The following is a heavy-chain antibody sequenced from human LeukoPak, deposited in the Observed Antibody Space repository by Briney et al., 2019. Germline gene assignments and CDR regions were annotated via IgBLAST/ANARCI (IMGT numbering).Heavy chain of an antibody. Sequence: TGGSLRLSCAASGFTFSDYYMSWIRQAPGKGLEWVSYISSSGSTIYYADSVKGRSTISRDNAKNSLYLQMNSLRAEDTAVYYCARDGTYYYDSSGNDAFDIWGQGTMVTVSS. V-gene: IGHV3-11*01. D-gene: IGHD3-22*01. CDR3: ARDGTYYYDSSGNDAFDI. CDR1: GFTFSDYY. J-gene: IGHJ3*02. CDR2: ISSSGSTI.